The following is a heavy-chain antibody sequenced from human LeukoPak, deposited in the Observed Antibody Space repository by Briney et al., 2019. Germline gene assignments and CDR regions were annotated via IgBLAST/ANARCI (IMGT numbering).Heavy chain of an antibody. CDR2: ISYDGSNK. Sequence: PGRSLRLSCAASGFTFSSYGIHWVRQAPGKGLEWVAVISYDGSNKYYADSVKGRFTISRDNSKNTLYLQMNSLRAEDTAVYYCAKDTNYYGSVPDYWGQGTLVTVSS. V-gene: IGHV3-30*18. J-gene: IGHJ4*02. CDR3: AKDTNYYGSVPDY. CDR1: GFTFSSYG. D-gene: IGHD3-10*01.